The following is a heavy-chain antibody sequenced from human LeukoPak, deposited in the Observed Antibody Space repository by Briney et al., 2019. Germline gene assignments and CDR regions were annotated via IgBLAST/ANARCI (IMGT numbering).Heavy chain of an antibody. D-gene: IGHD1-20*01. CDR3: ARDGLTGSHPFDY. V-gene: IGHV3-48*04. CDR2: VSYSSSVI. J-gene: IGHJ4*02. Sequence: GGSLRLTCEASGFTFETSSMNWVRQAPGKGLEWVSHVSYSSSVIFYSDSVKGRFTISRDNAKNSLYLQMNSLRAEDTAVYYCARDGLTGSHPFDYWGQGTLVTVSS. CDR1: GFTFETSS.